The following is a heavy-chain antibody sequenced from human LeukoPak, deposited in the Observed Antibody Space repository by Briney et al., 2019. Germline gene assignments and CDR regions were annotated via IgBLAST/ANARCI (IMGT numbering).Heavy chain of an antibody. CDR2: MNPNSGNT. D-gene: IGHD3-3*01. CDR1: GYTFTSYD. J-gene: IGHJ6*02. Sequence: GSVKVSCKASGYTFTSYDINWVRQATGQGLEWMGWMNPNSGNTGYAQKFQGRVTMTRNTSISTAYMELSSLRSEDTAVYYCALRFLEWLPYYYYYGMDVWGQGTTVTVSS. CDR3: ALRFLEWLPYYYYYGMDV. V-gene: IGHV1-8*01.